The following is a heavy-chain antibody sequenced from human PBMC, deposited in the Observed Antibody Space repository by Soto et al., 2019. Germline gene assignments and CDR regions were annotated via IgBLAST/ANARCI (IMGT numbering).Heavy chain of an antibody. J-gene: IGHJ4*02. CDR3: ARYRGYYFDY. CDR1: GYSISSGYY. Sequence: LSLTCAVSGYSISSGYYWGWIRQPPGKGLEWIGSIYHSGSTYYNPSLKSRVTISVDTSKNQFSLKLSSVTAADTAVYYCARYRGYYFDYWGQGTLVTVSS. CDR2: IYHSGST. V-gene: IGHV4-38-2*01. D-gene: IGHD1-26*01.